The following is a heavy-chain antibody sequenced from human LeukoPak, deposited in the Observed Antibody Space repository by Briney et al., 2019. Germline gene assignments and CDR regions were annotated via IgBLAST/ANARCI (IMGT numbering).Heavy chain of an antibody. J-gene: IGHJ4*02. V-gene: IGHV1-69*05. Sequence: SVKVSCKASGGTFSGYSISWVRQAPGQGLEWMGRIIPIFGTANYAQKFQGRVTITTDESTSTAYMELSSLRSEDTAVYYCARTLYDSSGYYYGYEGFWGQGTLVTVSS. CDR3: ARTLYDSSGYYYGYEGF. D-gene: IGHD3-22*01. CDR1: GGTFSGYS. CDR2: IIPIFGTA.